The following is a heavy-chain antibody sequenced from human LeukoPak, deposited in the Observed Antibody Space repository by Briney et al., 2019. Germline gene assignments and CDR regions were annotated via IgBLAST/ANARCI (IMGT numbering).Heavy chain of an antibody. CDR2: TYYRSKWYY. Sequence: SQTLSLTCAISGDSVSSKSAGWNWIRQSPSRGLEWLARTYYRSKWYYEYADSLKGRINISPDTSKGQFSLQLNSVTPEDTAVYYCGRDLAAAIDFWGQGTLVTVSS. V-gene: IGHV6-1*01. J-gene: IGHJ4*02. CDR3: GRDLAAAIDF. CDR1: GDSVSSKSAG. D-gene: IGHD6-13*01.